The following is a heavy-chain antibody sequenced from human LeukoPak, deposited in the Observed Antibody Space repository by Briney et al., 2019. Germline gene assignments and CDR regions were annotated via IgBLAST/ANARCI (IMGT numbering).Heavy chain of an antibody. CDR1: GFSVSMKY. Sequence: GGSLRLSCAASGFSVSMKYMTWVRQAPGKGLEWVSVIFSGGTTYYADSVKGRFTVSRDNSKNMMYLQMNSLRAEDAAVYYCAKGVNWNDPSYFDYWGQGTLVTVSS. J-gene: IGHJ4*02. CDR3: AKGVNWNDPSYFDY. V-gene: IGHV3-53*01. D-gene: IGHD1-1*01. CDR2: IFSGGTT.